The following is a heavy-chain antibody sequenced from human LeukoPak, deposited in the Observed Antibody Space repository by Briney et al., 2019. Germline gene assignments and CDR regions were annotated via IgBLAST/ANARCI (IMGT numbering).Heavy chain of an antibody. CDR3: VRDLDF. Sequence: PGVSLRLSCAASGFTFSSYWMDWVRQAPGKGLEWVANLKPDGRDKYYTDSVKGRFTIYRDNAKGSLYLQMNSLRAEDTAVYYCVRDLDFWGQGTLVTVAS. CDR1: GFTFSSYW. V-gene: IGHV3-7*05. CDR2: LKPDGRDK. J-gene: IGHJ4*02.